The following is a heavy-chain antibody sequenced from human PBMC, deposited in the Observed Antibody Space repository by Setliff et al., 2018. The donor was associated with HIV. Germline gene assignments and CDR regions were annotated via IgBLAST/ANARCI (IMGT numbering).Heavy chain of an antibody. Sequence: PGGSLRLSCTASGFTFGDYLMSWVRQAPGKGLEWVGFIRSKAYGGTPEYAASLGGRFTISRDDSKNTLYLQMNSLRAEDTAVYYCAKDKGQKYADYWGQGTMVTVSS. D-gene: IGHD3-10*01. J-gene: IGHJ4*02. CDR2: IRSKAYGGTP. V-gene: IGHV3-49*04. CDR3: AKDKGQKYADY. CDR1: GFTFGDYL.